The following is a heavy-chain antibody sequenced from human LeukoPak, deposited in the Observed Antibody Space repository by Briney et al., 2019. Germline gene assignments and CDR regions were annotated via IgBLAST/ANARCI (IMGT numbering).Heavy chain of an antibody. V-gene: IGHV3-30-3*01. CDR3: AREIVRIAAAPSWFDP. D-gene: IGHD6-13*01. CDR1: GFTFTSYA. Sequence: TGGSLRLSCAASGFTFTSYAMHWVRQAPGKGLEWLAIISFDVNNKYYADSVKGRFTISRDNSKNTLYLQMNSLRAEDTAVYYCAREIVRIAAAPSWFDPWGQGTLVTVSS. CDR2: ISFDVNNK. J-gene: IGHJ5*02.